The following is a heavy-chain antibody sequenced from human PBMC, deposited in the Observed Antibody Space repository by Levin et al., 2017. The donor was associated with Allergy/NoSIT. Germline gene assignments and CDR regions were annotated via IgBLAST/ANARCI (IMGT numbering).Heavy chain of an antibody. CDR2: ISYHGNNK. CDR1: GFTFTSYA. CDR3: ARGLNGGYVRGTFDY. D-gene: IGHD5-12*01. Sequence: GGSLRLSCAASGFTFTSYAMHWVRQTPGKGLQWVAVISYHGNNKIYADSLRGRFTISRDNSKSTLYLQMDSLRPEDTAVYYCARGLNGGYVRGTFDYWGQGILVTVSS. J-gene: IGHJ4*02. V-gene: IGHV3-30-3*01.